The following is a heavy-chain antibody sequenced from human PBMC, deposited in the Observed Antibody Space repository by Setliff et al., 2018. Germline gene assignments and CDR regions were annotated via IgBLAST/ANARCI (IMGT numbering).Heavy chain of an antibody. CDR1: GVPLSGHY. CDR3: ARHATYYYGSGNLPFDS. Sequence: PSETLSLTCAVYGVPLSGHYWTWVRQTPGKGLEWIGEINHSGNTESKPSLESRLTITIDTSKSQFSLKLSSVTAADTAVYYCARHATYYYGSGNLPFDSWGQGTLVTVSS. J-gene: IGHJ4*02. CDR2: INHSGNT. V-gene: IGHV4-34*01. D-gene: IGHD3-10*01.